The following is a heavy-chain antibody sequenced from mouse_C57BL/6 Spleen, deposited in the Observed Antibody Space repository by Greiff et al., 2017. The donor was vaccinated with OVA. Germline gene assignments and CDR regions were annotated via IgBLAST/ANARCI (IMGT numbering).Heavy chain of an antibody. CDR3: ARSSDYGNYVGAWFAY. Sequence: QVQLQQSGPELVKPGASVKISCKASGYAFSSSWMNWVKQRPGKGLEWIGRIYPGDGDTNYNGKFKGKATLTADKSSSTAYMQLSSLTSEDSAVYYCARSSDYGNYVGAWFAYWGQGTLVTVSA. CDR2: IYPGDGDT. D-gene: IGHD2-1*01. CDR1: GYAFSSSW. V-gene: IGHV1-82*01. J-gene: IGHJ3*01.